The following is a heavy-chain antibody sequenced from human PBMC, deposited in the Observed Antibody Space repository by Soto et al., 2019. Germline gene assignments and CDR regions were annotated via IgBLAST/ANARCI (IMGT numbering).Heavy chain of an antibody. Sequence: EVQLVESGGGLVQPGRSLRLSCAASGFTFDDYAMHWVRQAPGKGLEWVSGISWNSGSIGYADSVKGRFTISRDNAKNSLYLQINSLRAEDTALYYCAKGRGSSWYTAGYFHHWGEGTLVTVSS. J-gene: IGHJ1*01. CDR1: GFTFDDYA. V-gene: IGHV3-9*01. D-gene: IGHD6-13*01. CDR3: AKGRGSSWYTAGYFHH. CDR2: ISWNSGSI.